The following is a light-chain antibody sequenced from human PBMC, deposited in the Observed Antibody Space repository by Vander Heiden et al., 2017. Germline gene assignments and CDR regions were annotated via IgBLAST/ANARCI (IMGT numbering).Light chain of an antibody. CDR3: LVLYGGAWV. V-gene: IGLV7-43*01. CDR2: KTN. J-gene: IGLJ3*02. Sequence: QPVVTPAPSLTVSPGGTATVPCASSIGAVTSNYYPNWFKQTPRQPPRPLIYKTNNKHSWTPARFSGSLLGGKAALTLSGVQLEDEADYYCLVLYGGAWVFGGGTKLTVL. CDR1: IGAVTSNYY.